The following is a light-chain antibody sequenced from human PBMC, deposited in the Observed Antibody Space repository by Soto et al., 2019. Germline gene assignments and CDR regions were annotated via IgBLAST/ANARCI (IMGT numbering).Light chain of an antibody. V-gene: IGKV3-20*01. J-gene: IGKJ4*01. CDR3: QPYDSSLGLT. CDR1: QSVSSSY. CDR2: AAS. Sequence: EIVLTQSPGTLSLSPGERATLSCRASQSVSSSYLAWYQQKPGQAPRLLIYAASSRATGIPDRFSGSGSGTDFSLTISRLEPEDFAVYYCQPYDSSLGLTFGGGTKVELK.